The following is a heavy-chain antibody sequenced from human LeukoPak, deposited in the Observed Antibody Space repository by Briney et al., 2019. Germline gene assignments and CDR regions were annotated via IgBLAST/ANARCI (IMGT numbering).Heavy chain of an antibody. CDR1: GYTFTSYY. CDR3: ARAVGMATTMDAFDI. Sequence: ASVKVSCKASGYTFTSYYMHWVRQAPGQGLEWMGIINPSGGSTSYAQKFQGRVTITADKSTSTAYMELSSLRSEDTAVYYCARAVGMATTMDAFDIWGQGTMVTVSS. CDR2: INPSGGST. D-gene: IGHD5-24*01. J-gene: IGHJ3*02. V-gene: IGHV1-46*01.